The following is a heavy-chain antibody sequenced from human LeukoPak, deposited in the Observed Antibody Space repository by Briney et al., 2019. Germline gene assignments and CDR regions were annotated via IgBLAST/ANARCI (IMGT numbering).Heavy chain of an antibody. V-gene: IGHV3-23*01. J-gene: IGHJ6*03. D-gene: IGHD3-10*01. CDR3: AKDSGSLWIGENYYYMDV. CDR1: GFTFSSYA. Sequence: GGSLRLSCAASGFTFSSYAMTWVRQAPGKGLEWVSPITGSGSKTYYADSVKGWFTISRDNSRNTLFLQMNTLRAEDTGVYYCAKDSGSLWIGENYYYMDVWGKGTTVTISS. CDR2: ITGSGSKT.